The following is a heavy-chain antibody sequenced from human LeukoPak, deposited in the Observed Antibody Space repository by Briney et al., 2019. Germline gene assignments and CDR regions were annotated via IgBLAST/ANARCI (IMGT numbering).Heavy chain of an antibody. J-gene: IGHJ3*02. Sequence: SETLSLTCAVYGGSFSGYYWSWIRQPPGKGLEWIGEINHSGSTNYNPSLKSRVTISVDTSKNQFSLKLSSVTAADTAVYYCAKQGSGIPDAFDIWGQGTMVTVSS. CDR2: INHSGST. V-gene: IGHV4-34*01. CDR3: AKQGSGIPDAFDI. D-gene: IGHD6-25*01. CDR1: GGSFSGYY.